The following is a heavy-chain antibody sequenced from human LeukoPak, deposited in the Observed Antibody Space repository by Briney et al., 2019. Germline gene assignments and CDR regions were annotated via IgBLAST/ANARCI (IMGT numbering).Heavy chain of an antibody. D-gene: IGHD3-10*01. J-gene: IGHJ3*02. CDR2: VIPIFGRA. CDR1: GGTFSSYA. V-gene: IGHV1-69*05. Sequence: SVKVSCKASGGTFSSYAISWVRQAPGQGLEWMGGVIPIFGRANYAQKFQGRVTITTDESTSTAYMELSSLRSEDTAVYYCAISYGSGIPDAFDIWGQGTMVTVSS. CDR3: AISYGSGIPDAFDI.